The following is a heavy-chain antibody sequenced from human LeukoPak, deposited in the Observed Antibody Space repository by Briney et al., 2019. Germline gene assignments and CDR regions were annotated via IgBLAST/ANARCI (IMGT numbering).Heavy chain of an antibody. Sequence: ASVKVSCKASGYTFTSYGISWVRQAPGQGLERMGWISAYNGNTNYAQKLQGRVTMTTDTSTSTAYMELRSLRSDDTAVYYCARYREDIVATYLSYYFDYWGQGTLVTVSS. CDR3: ARYREDIVATYLSYYFDY. V-gene: IGHV1-18*01. CDR2: ISAYNGNT. J-gene: IGHJ4*02. D-gene: IGHD5-12*01. CDR1: GYTFTSYG.